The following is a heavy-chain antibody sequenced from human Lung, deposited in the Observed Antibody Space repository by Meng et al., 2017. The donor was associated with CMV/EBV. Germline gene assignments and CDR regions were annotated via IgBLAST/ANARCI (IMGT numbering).Heavy chain of an antibody. CDR2: IDDSGST. CDR1: GVSISSNIR. V-gene: IGHV4-4*02. Sequence: QARLQESGPGRVKPSGTLSLTCGVSGVSISSNIRWTWVRQPPGKGLEWIGDIDDSGSTNYNPSLNSRISISLDKSKNHFSLKVNSVTAADTAVYYCARGKQDAWELLAYWGQGALVTVSS. D-gene: IGHD1-26*01. J-gene: IGHJ4*02. CDR3: ARGKQDAWELLAY.